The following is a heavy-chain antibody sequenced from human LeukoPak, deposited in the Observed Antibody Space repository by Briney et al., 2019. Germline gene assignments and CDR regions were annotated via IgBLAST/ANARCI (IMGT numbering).Heavy chain of an antibody. CDR3: ARVGYYGSGSYYNSVDY. CDR1: GGSFRGYY. Sequence: SETLSLTCAVYGGSFRGYYWSWIRQPPGKGLEWIGEINHSGSTNYNPSLKSRVTISVDTSKNQFSLKLSSVTAADTAVYYCARVGYYGSGSYYNSVDYWGQGTLVTVSS. J-gene: IGHJ4*02. V-gene: IGHV4-34*01. D-gene: IGHD3-10*01. CDR2: INHSGST.